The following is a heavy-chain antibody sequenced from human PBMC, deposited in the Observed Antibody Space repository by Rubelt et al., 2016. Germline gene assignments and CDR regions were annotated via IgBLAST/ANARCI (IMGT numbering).Heavy chain of an antibody. CDR1: GGSFSGYY. CDR3: ARHGHPEGYYDSSGYYNYFDY. V-gene: IGHV4-34*01. Sequence: QVQLQQWGAGLLKPSETLSLTCAVYGGSFSGYYWSWIRQPPGKGLEWIGEINHSGSTNYNPSLKSRVTISVDTSKNQFSLKLSSVTAADTALYYCARHGHPEGYYDSSGYYNYFDYWGQGTLVTVSS. J-gene: IGHJ4*02. CDR2: INHSGST. D-gene: IGHD3-22*01.